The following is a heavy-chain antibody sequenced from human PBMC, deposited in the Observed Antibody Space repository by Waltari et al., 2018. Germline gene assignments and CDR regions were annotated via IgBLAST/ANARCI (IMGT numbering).Heavy chain of an antibody. J-gene: IGHJ6*02. CDR3: ARGRSMSQWLVLDGYYGMDV. CDR1: GVSFSGYY. D-gene: IGHD6-19*01. V-gene: IGHV4-34*01. CDR2: INHSGST. Sequence: QVQLQPWGAGLLKPSETLSLTCAVYGVSFSGYYWSWIPQPRGQALEWIGEINHSGSTNYNPSLKSRVTISVDTSKIQFSLKLSSVTAADTAVYYCARGRSMSQWLVLDGYYGMDVWGQGTTVTVSS.